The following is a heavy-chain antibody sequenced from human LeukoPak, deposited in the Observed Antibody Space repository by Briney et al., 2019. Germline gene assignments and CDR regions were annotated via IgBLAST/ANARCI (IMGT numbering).Heavy chain of an antibody. CDR3: ARDVRDGYNSWFDP. Sequence: GGSLRLSCAASGFTFSSYSMNWVRQAPGKGLEWVSYISSSGSTIYYADSVKGRFTISRDNAKNSLYLQMNSLRAEDTAVYYCARDVRDGYNSWFDPWGQGTLVTVSS. V-gene: IGHV3-48*04. J-gene: IGHJ5*02. CDR2: ISSSGSTI. CDR1: GFTFSSYS. D-gene: IGHD5-24*01.